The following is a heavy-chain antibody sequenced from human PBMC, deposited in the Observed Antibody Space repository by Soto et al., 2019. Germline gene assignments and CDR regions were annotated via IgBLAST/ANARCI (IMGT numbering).Heavy chain of an antibody. CDR2: ISYDGSNK. D-gene: IGHD6-6*01. CDR1: GFTFSSYA. Sequence: QVQLVESGGGVVQPGRSLRLSCAASGFTFSSYAMHWVRQAPGKGLEWVAVISYDGSNKYYADSVKGRFTISRDNSKNTLYLHMNSLRAEDTAVYYCARGSPRYSGSSLQHWGQGTLVTVSS. CDR3: ARGSPRYSGSSLQH. V-gene: IGHV3-30-3*01. J-gene: IGHJ1*01.